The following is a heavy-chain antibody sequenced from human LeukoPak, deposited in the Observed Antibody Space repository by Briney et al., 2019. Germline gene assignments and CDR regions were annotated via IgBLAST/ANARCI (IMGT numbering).Heavy chain of an antibody. CDR3: ARDIRYFDWLLEDYYYYGMDV. Sequence: GGSLRLSCAASGFTLSRYWMHWVRQAPGEGLVWVSRINNDGSKIDYADFAKGRFTISRDNSKNTLYLQMNSLRAEDTAVYYCARDIRYFDWLLEDYYYYGMDVWGQGTTVTVSS. V-gene: IGHV3-74*01. J-gene: IGHJ6*02. CDR2: INNDGSKI. D-gene: IGHD3-9*01. CDR1: GFTLSRYW.